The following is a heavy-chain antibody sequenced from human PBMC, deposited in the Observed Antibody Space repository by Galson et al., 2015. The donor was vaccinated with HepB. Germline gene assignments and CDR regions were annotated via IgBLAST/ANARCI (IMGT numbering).Heavy chain of an antibody. CDR2: IIPILNIA. CDR1: GDTFNNFA. J-gene: IGHJ5*02. D-gene: IGHD2-2*01. Sequence: SVKVSCKASGDTFNNFAISWVRQAPGQGLEWMGRIIPILNIATYAQKFQGRVNITADRSTGTAYMDLTSLKSEDTAMYYCAGGFRSVTGCSPGLLPSWGQGTLVTVSS. V-gene: IGHV1-69*04. CDR3: AGGFRSVTGCSPGLLPS.